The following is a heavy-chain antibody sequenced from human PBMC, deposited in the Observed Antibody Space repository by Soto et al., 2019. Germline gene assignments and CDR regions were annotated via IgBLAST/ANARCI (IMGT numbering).Heavy chain of an antibody. CDR2: ISFDGSNR. J-gene: IGHJ4*02. CDR1: GFTFSNYA. CDR3: AKDLSYCSGGSCYQHDGSDN. Sequence: QVQLVESGGGGVQPGGSLRLSCAASGFTFSNYAMHWVRQAPGKGLEWVAIISFDGSNRFYRDSVKGRFTISRDNSRNTLYLEMSNLRAEDTAVYFCAKDLSYCSGGSCYQHDGSDNWGQGTLVTVSS. V-gene: IGHV3-30*18. D-gene: IGHD2-15*01.